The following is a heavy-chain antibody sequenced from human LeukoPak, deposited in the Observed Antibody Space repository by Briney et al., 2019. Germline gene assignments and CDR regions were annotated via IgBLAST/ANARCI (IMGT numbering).Heavy chain of an antibody. CDR1: GNTFSTYY. D-gene: IGHD6-13*01. J-gene: IGHJ6*02. Sequence: GASVKVSCKASGNTFSTYYMHWVRQAPGQGLEWMGWINPNSGGTNYAQKFQGWVTMTRDTSISTAYMELSRLRSDDTAVYYCAREAAAAVSSPIYYYYGMDVWGQGTTVTVSS. CDR2: INPNSGGT. V-gene: IGHV1-2*04. CDR3: AREAAAAVSSPIYYYYGMDV.